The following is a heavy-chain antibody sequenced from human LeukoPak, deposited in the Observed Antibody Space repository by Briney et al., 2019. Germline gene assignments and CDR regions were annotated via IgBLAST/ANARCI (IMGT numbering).Heavy chain of an antibody. CDR2: ISYDGTNK. CDR1: GFTFSNYV. Sequence: GESLRLSCEASGFTFSNYVIHWVRQAPGKGLEWLAVISYDGTNKYYTDSVKGRLTISRDHSKTTVDLQMDSLGGADTAVYYCARSPTYYYMDVWGKGTTVTVSS. CDR3: ARSPTYYYMDV. J-gene: IGHJ6*03. V-gene: IGHV3-30-3*01.